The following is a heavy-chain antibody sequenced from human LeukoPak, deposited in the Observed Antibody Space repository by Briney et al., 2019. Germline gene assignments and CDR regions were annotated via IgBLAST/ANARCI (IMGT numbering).Heavy chain of an antibody. Sequence: PGGSLRLSCAASGFTFSSYWMHWVCQAPGKGLVWVSRINSDGSSTSYADSVKGRFTISRDNAKNTLYLQMNSLRAEDTAVYYCARALSYGGEFDYWGQGTLVTVSS. D-gene: IGHD4-23*01. J-gene: IGHJ4*02. CDR2: INSDGSST. CDR3: ARALSYGGEFDY. V-gene: IGHV3-74*01. CDR1: GFTFSSYW.